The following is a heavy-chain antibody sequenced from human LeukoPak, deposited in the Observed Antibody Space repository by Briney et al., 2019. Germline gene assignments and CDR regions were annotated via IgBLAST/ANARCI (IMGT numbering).Heavy chain of an antibody. CDR2: IYIGGST. J-gene: IGHJ4*02. CDR1: GGSISSGSYD. CDR3: ARGRSGSLDY. V-gene: IGHV4-61*02. Sequence: PSETLSLTCTVSGGSISSGSYDWSWIRQPAGKGLEWIGRIYIGGSTNYNPSLKSRVTISVDTSKNQFSLKLSSVTAADTAVYYCARGRSGSLDYWGQGTLVTVSS. D-gene: IGHD1-26*01.